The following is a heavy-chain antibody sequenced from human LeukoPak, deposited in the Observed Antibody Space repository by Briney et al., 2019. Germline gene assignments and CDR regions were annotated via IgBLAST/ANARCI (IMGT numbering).Heavy chain of an antibody. D-gene: IGHD3-3*01. CDR1: GGSFSGYY. CDR3: ARDMTYYDFWSGPLNWFDP. CDR2: INHSGST. J-gene: IGHJ5*02. V-gene: IGHV4-34*01. Sequence: SETLSLTCAVYGGSFSGYYWSWIRQPPGKGLEWIGEINHSGSTNYNPSLKSRVTISVDTSKNQFSLKLSSVTAADTAAYYCARDMTYYDFWSGPLNWFDPWGQGTLVTVSS.